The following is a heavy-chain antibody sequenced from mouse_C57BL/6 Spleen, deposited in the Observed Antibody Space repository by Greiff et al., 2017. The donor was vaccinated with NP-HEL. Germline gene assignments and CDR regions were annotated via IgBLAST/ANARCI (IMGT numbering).Heavy chain of an antibody. J-gene: IGHJ4*01. CDR1: GYTFTSYW. Sequence: QVQLQQSGTELVKPGASVKLSCKASGYTFTSYWMHWVKQRPGQGLEWIGNINPSNGGTNYNEKFKSKATLTVDKSSSTAYMQLSSLTSEDSAVYYCARWLGNYYAMDYWGQRTSVTVSS. D-gene: IGHD2-1*01. CDR3: ARWLGNYYAMDY. V-gene: IGHV1-53*01. CDR2: INPSNGGT.